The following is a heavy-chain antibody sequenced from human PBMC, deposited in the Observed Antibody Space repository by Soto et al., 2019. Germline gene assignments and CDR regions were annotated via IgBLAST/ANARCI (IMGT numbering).Heavy chain of an antibody. CDR1: GYTFTSYG. D-gene: IGHD3-22*01. J-gene: IGHJ4*02. CDR2: ISAYNGNT. V-gene: IGHV1-18*01. Sequence: GASVKVSCKASGYTFTSYGISRVRQAPGQGLEWMGWISAYNGNTNYAQKLQGRVTMTTDTSTSTAYMELRSLRSDDTAVYYCARDRAQITMIVVAPPAYWGQGTLVTVSS. CDR3: ARDRAQITMIVVAPPAY.